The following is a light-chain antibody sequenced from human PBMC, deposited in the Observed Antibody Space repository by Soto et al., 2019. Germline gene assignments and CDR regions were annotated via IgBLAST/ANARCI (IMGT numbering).Light chain of an antibody. CDR1: QTISSG. Sequence: DIQMTQSPSTLSGSVGDRVTITCRASQTISSGLACYQQKPGKAPKLLIYKASTLKSGVPSRFSGSGSGTEFTLTISSLQPDDFATYCCQHCNSYSEAFGQGTKVELK. CDR3: QHCNSYSEA. J-gene: IGKJ1*01. V-gene: IGKV1-5*03. CDR2: KAS.